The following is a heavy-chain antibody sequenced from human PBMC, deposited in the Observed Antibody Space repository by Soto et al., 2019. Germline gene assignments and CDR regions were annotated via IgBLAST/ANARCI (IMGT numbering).Heavy chain of an antibody. V-gene: IGHV4-4*03. J-gene: IGHJ4*02. CDR3: ARAPIIFSSGLTFDY. D-gene: IGHD3-22*01. CDR1: GGSISSSNW. Sequence: LPETLSLTCAVSGGSISSSNWWSWVRQPPGKGLEWIGEIYHSGSTNYNPSLKSRVTISVDKSKNQFSLKLSSVTAADTAVYYCARAPIIFSSGLTFDYWGQGTLVTVSS. CDR2: IYHSGST.